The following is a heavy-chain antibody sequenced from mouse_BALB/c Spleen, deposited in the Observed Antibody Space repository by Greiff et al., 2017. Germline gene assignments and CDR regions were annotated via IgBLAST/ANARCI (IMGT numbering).Heavy chain of an antibody. CDR1: GFSLTSYG. CDR2: IWAGGST. CDR3: ARSPYYYGSSWYFDV. V-gene: IGHV2-9*02. Sequence: VKLMESGPGLVAPSQSLSITCTVSGFSLTSYGVHWVRQPPGKGLEWLGVIWAGGSTNYNSALMSRLSISKDNSKSQVFLKMNSLQTDDTAMYYCARSPYYYGSSWYFDVWGAGTTVTVSS. D-gene: IGHD1-1*01. J-gene: IGHJ1*01.